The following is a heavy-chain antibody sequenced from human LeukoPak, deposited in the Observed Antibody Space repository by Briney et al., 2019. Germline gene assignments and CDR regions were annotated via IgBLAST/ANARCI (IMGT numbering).Heavy chain of an antibody. Sequence: SETLSLTCTVSGGSISGYYWSWIRQPPGKGLEWIAYIFYSGSTNYNPSLKSRVTISVDTSKNQFSLELRSVTAADTAFYYCARHYGSGTYPLDSWGQGILVTVSS. CDR3: ARHYGSGTYPLDS. CDR2: IFYSGST. CDR1: GGSISGYY. D-gene: IGHD3-10*01. J-gene: IGHJ4*02. V-gene: IGHV4-59*08.